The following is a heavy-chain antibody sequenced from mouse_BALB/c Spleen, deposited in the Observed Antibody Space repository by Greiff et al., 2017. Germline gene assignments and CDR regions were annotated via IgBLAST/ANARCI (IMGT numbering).Heavy chain of an antibody. J-gene: IGHJ3*01. CDR3: AREGGNYVSWFAY. Sequence: DVMLVESGGGLVQPGGSLRLSCATSGFTFTDYYMSWVRQPPGKALEWLGFIRNKANGYTTEYSASVKGRFTISRDNSQSILYLQMNTLRAEDSATYYCAREGGNYVSWFAYWGQGTLVTVSA. CDR1: GFTFTDYY. CDR2: IRNKANGYTT. D-gene: IGHD2-1*01. V-gene: IGHV7-3*02.